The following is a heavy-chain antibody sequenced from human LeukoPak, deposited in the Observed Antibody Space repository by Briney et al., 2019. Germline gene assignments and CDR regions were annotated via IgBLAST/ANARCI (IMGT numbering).Heavy chain of an antibody. CDR3: ARDRWYDGSGYIAAFDY. J-gene: IGHJ4*02. CDR1: GFTFSRFG. Sequence: GRSLRLSCEVSGFTFSRFGMHWVRQAPGKGLEWVAVIWYDGSNQDYADSVKGRFTISRDNSKNTLYLQVSSLRAEDTAVYYCARDRWYDGSGYIAAFDYWGQGTLVTVS. CDR2: IWYDGSNQ. V-gene: IGHV3-33*01. D-gene: IGHD3-22*01.